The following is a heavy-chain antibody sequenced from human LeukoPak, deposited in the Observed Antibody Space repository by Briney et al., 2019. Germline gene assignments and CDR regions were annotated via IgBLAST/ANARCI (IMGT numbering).Heavy chain of an antibody. J-gene: IGHJ4*02. CDR3: ARDRRSGGSSYYFDY. D-gene: IGHD2-15*01. V-gene: IGHV3-7*04. Sequence: GGSLRLSCAASGFTFSSYWMSWVRQAPGKGLEWVANIKQDGSEKYYVDSVKGRFTISRDNAKNSLYLQMNSLRADDTAVYYCARDRRSGGSSYYFDYWGQGTLVTVSS. CDR1: GFTFSSYW. CDR2: IKQDGSEK.